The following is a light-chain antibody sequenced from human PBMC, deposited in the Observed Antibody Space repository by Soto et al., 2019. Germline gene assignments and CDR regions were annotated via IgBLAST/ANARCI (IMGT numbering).Light chain of an antibody. CDR3: QQYNSYPWT. V-gene: IGKV1-5*03. CDR2: EAS. J-gene: IGKJ1*01. Sequence: DIQMTQSPSTLSASAGDVVTITCRASQSITGWLAWYQQKPGKAHKLLIYEASSLESGVPSRFSGSESGTEFTLTISSLQPDDFATYYCQQYNSYPWTFGQGTKVEIK. CDR1: QSITGW.